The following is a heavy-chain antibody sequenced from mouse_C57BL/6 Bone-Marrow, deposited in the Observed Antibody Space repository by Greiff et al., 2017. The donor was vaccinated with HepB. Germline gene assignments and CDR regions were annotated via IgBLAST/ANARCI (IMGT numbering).Heavy chain of an antibody. D-gene: IGHD1-1*01. CDR2: IWSGGST. V-gene: IGHV2-2*01. J-gene: IGHJ4*01. Sequence: VHLVESGPGLVQPSQSLSITCTVSGFSLTSYGVHWVRQSPGKGLEWLGVIWSGGSTDYNAAFISRLSISKENSKSQVFFKMNSLQADDTAIYSCARKGNYGSSWGYAMDYWGQGTSVTVSS. CDR1: GFSLTSYG. CDR3: ARKGNYGSSWGYAMDY.